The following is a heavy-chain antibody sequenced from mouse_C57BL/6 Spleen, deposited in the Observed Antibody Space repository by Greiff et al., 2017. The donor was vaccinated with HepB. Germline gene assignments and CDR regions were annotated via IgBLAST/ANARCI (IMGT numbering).Heavy chain of an antibody. V-gene: IGHV1-81*01. J-gene: IGHJ2*01. CDR1: GYTFTSYG. Sequence: LQESGAELARPGASVKLSCKASGYTFTSYGISWVKQRTGQGLEWIGEIYPRSGNTYYNEKFKGKATLTADKSSSTAYMELRSLTSEDSAVYFCARDYYGSSYGDYFDYWGQGTTLTVSS. D-gene: IGHD1-1*01. CDR3: ARDYYGSSYGDYFDY. CDR2: IYPRSGNT.